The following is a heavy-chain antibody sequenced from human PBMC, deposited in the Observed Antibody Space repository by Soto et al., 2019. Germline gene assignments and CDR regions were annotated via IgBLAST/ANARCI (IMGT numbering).Heavy chain of an antibody. D-gene: IGHD6-13*01. J-gene: IGHJ6*02. CDR3: AGGPAAVTNRRYYGTDV. V-gene: IGHV1-3*01. CDR2: INAGNGNT. CDR1: GYTFTSYA. Sequence: GASVKVSCKASGYTFTSYAIHWVRQAPGQRLEWMGWINAGNGNTKYSQKFQGRVTITRDTSASTAYMELSSLRSEDTAVYYCAGGPAAVTNRRYYGTDVCCQGITLTV.